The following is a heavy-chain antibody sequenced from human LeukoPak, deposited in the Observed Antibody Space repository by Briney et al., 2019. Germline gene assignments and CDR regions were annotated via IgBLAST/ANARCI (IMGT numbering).Heavy chain of an antibody. CDR2: IYSGGGA. CDR3: ARGSSLAAAARGFDY. J-gene: IGHJ4*02. D-gene: IGHD6-25*01. V-gene: IGHV3-66*02. Sequence: GGSLRLSCAASGFTVSTNYMGWVRQAPGKGLDWVSVIYSGGGAYYSDSVTDRFAIFRDTSKNTLYLQMNSLRPEDTAVYYCARGSSLAAAARGFDYWGQGTLVTVSS. CDR1: GFTVSTNY.